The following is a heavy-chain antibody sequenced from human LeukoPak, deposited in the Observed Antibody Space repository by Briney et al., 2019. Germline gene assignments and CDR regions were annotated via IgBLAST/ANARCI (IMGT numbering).Heavy chain of an antibody. D-gene: IGHD2-2*01. Sequence: PSETLSLTCTAHGDSITSYYWSSIRQPDGKGPDSLGRIYTSGSTNYNPSLKSRVTISVDKSKNQFSLKLSSVTAADTAVYYCARGCSSTSCRGFDPWGQGTLVTVSS. CDR2: IYTSGST. CDR3: ARGCSSTSCRGFDP. CDR1: GDSITSYY. J-gene: IGHJ5*02. V-gene: IGHV4-4*07.